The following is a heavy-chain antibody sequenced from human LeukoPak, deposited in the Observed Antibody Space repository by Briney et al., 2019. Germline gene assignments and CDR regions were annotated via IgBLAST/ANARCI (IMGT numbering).Heavy chain of an antibody. CDR2: IYTSGST. CDR3: ARGVSGYSYGGRLDYYYMDV. CDR1: GGSISSYY. J-gene: IGHJ6*03. Sequence: KASETLSLTCTVSGGSISSYYWGWIRQPAGKGLEWIGRIYTSGSTNYNPSLKSRVTISVDTSKNQFSLKLSSVTAADTAVYYCARGVSGYSYGGRLDYYYMDVWGKGTTVTVSS. D-gene: IGHD5-18*01. V-gene: IGHV4-4*07.